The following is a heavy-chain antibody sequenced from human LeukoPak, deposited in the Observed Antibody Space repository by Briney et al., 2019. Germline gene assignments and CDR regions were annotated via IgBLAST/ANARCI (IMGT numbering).Heavy chain of an antibody. V-gene: IGHV3-9*01. CDR3: AKGGNYFYYMEV. Sequence: PGRSLRLSCAASGFTFDDYVMHWVRHAPGKGLEWVSGISWNSNDIAYGDSVKGRFTISRDNAKNSLYLQMNSLRAEDTALYYCAKGGNYFYYMEVWGKGTTVTVSS. CDR2: ISWNSNDI. D-gene: IGHD6-25*01. CDR1: GFTFDDYV. J-gene: IGHJ6*03.